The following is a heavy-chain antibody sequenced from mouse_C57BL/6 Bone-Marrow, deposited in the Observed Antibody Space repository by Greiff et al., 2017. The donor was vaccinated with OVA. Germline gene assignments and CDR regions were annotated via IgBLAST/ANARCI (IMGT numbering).Heavy chain of an antibody. V-gene: IGHV2-2*01. CDR3: ARTGYYSWFAY. CDR1: GFSLTSYG. Sequence: QVQLQQSGPGLVQPSQSLSITCTVSGFSLTSYGVHWVRQSQGKGLEWLGVIWSGGSTDYNAAFISRLSISKDNSKSQVFLKMNSLQADDTAIYYCARTGYYSWFAYWGQGTLVTVSA. D-gene: IGHD2-3*01. CDR2: IWSGGST. J-gene: IGHJ3*01.